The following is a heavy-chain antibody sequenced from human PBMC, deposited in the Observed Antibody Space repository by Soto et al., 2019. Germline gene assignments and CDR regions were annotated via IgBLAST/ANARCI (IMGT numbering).Heavy chain of an antibody. D-gene: IGHD5-12*01. CDR3: ARDSKWLIINGNWFDS. CDR2: ISGSNGAT. V-gene: IGHV1-18*04. J-gene: IGHJ5*01. Sequence: ASVKVSCKFSGYSFINYGMTWVRQAPGQGLEWMGWISGSNGATKYAQRFQNRVTLTTDTSTNTAYMELRSLRLDDTAVYYCARDSKWLIINGNWFDSWGQGTRVTVSS. CDR1: GYSFINYG.